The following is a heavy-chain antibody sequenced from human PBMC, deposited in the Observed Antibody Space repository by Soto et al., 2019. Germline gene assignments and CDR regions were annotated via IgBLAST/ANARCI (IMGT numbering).Heavy chain of an antibody. Sequence: ASVKVSRKASGYTFTGYYMHWVRQAPGQGLEWMGWINPNSGGTNYAQKFQGWVTMTRDTSISTAYMELSRLRSDDTAVYYCASSSTSGAPFDYWGQGTLVTVSS. V-gene: IGHV1-2*04. CDR2: INPNSGGT. J-gene: IGHJ4*02. CDR1: GYTFTGYY. CDR3: ASSSTSGAPFDY. D-gene: IGHD2-2*01.